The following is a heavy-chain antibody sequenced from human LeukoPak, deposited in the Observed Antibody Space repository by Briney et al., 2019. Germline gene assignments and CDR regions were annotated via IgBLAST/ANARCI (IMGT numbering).Heavy chain of an antibody. V-gene: IGHV3-49*04. CDR1: GFTFGDYA. CDR2: IRSKAYGGTT. Sequence: GGSLRLSCTASGFTFGDYAMSWVRQAPGKGLEWVGFIRSKAYGGTTEYAASVKGRFTISRDDSKSIAYLQMNSLKTEDTAVYYCTRDRKQLLKPEVQYYYYYMDVWGKGTTVTVSS. J-gene: IGHJ6*03. CDR3: TRDRKQLLKPEVQYYYYYMDV. D-gene: IGHD6-6*01.